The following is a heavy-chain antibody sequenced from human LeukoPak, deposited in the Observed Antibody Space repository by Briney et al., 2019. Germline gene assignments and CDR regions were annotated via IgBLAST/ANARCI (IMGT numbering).Heavy chain of an antibody. D-gene: IGHD3-10*01. V-gene: IGHV3-23*01. CDR2: ISDQT. Sequence: PGGSLRLSCEASGFSFSNYGMSWVRQAPGKGPEWVSVISDQTYYADSVRSRFTISRDDYKNTLFLQMNSLGIEDSAIYYCAKGVRWFDPWGQGTLVTVSS. J-gene: IGHJ5*02. CDR1: GFSFSNYG. CDR3: AKGVRWFDP.